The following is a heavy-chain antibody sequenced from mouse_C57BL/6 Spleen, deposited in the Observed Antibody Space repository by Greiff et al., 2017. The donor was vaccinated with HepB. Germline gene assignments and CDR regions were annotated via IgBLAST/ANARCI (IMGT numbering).Heavy chain of an antibody. Sequence: EVKLMESGGGLVQPGGSLKLSCAASGFTFSDYYMYWVRQTPEKRLEWVAYISNGGGSTYYPDTVKGRFTISRDNAKNTLYLQMSRLKSEDTAMYYCASIYYGNYYAMDYWGQGTSVTVSS. CDR1: GFTFSDYY. CDR3: ASIYYGNYYAMDY. CDR2: ISNGGGST. J-gene: IGHJ4*01. D-gene: IGHD2-1*01. V-gene: IGHV5-12*01.